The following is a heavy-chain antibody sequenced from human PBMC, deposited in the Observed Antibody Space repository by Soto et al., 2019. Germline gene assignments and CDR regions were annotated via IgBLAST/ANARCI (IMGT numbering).Heavy chain of an antibody. V-gene: IGHV4-31*03. CDR1: GGSIISGGYY. CDR2: IYYSGST. J-gene: IGHJ6*02. D-gene: IGHD3-3*01. Sequence: ILSLTCTVSGGSIISGGYYWSWIRQHPGKGLEWIGYIYYSGSTYYNPSLKSRVTISVDTSKNQFSLKLSSVTAADTAVFYWASLATDFWSVFYTEQQLVTPPNHTQNMDVWGQGTRVTVS. CDR3: ASLATDFWSVFYTEQQLVTPPNHTQNMDV.